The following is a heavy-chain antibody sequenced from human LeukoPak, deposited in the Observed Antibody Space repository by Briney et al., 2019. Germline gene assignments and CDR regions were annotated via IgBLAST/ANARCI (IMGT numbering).Heavy chain of an antibody. J-gene: IGHJ4*02. CDR3: ARSLRDFWSGYHDY. CDR2: IIPILGIA. V-gene: IGHV1-69*02. CDR1: GGTFSSYT. D-gene: IGHD3-3*01. Sequence: SVKVSCKASGGTFSSYTISWVRQAPGQGHEWMGRIIPILGIANYAQKFQGRVTITADKSTSTDYMELSSLRSEDTAVYYCARSLRDFWSGYHDYWGQGTLVTVSS.